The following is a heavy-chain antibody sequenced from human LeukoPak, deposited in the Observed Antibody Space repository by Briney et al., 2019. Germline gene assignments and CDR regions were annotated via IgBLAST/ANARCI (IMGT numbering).Heavy chain of an antibody. J-gene: IGHJ5*02. Sequence: ASVKVSCKASGYTFTSYDINWVRQATGQGLEWMGWMNPNSGNTGYAQKFQGRVTMTRNTSISTAYMELSGLRSEDTAVYYCARVGYSYGNWFDPWGQGTLVTVSS. CDR1: GYTFTSYD. D-gene: IGHD5-18*01. CDR2: MNPNSGNT. CDR3: ARVGYSYGNWFDP. V-gene: IGHV1-8*01.